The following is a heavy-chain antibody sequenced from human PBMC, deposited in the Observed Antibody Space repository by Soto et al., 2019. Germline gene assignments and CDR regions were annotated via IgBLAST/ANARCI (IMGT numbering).Heavy chain of an antibody. Sequence: QVQLQESGPGLVKPSQTLSLTCTVSGGSISSGGYYWSWIRQHPVKGLEWIGYIYYSGSTYYNPSLKSRVTISVDTSKNQFSLKLSSVTAADTAVYYCATAREDYYYYMDVWGKGTTVTVSS. J-gene: IGHJ6*03. D-gene: IGHD1-26*01. CDR3: ATAREDYYYYMDV. V-gene: IGHV4-31*03. CDR1: GGSISSGGYY. CDR2: IYYSGST.